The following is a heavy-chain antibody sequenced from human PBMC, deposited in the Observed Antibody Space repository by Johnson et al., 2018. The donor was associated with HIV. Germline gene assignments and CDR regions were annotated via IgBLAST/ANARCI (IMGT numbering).Heavy chain of an antibody. J-gene: IGHJ3*02. Sequence: QMQLVESGGGVVRPGRSLRLSCAASGFTFSVCPMHWVRQAPGRGLEWVLLISYDGANKFNADSVRGRFSISRDNSKNTLYLQMNSLRAEDTAVYYCAKARGYDPYDAFDIWGQGTMVTVSS. V-gene: IGHV3-30*04. CDR1: GFTFSVCP. D-gene: IGHD5-12*01. CDR2: ISYDGANK. CDR3: AKARGYDPYDAFDI.